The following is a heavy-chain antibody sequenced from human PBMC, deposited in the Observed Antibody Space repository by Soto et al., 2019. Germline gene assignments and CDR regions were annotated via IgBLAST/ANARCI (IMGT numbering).Heavy chain of an antibody. CDR3: ARVYPSDTRYGYVGNNWFDP. Sequence: QVQLVQSGAEVKKPGASVKVSCKASGYTFTSYYMHWVRQAPGQGLEWMGIINPSGGSTSYAQKDQGRVTMHRDTSTSTVYMELSSLRSGDTAVYYCARVYPSDTRYGYVGNNWFDPWGQGTLVTVSS. J-gene: IGHJ5*02. V-gene: IGHV1-46*03. CDR2: INPSGGST. CDR1: GYTFTSYY. D-gene: IGHD5-18*01.